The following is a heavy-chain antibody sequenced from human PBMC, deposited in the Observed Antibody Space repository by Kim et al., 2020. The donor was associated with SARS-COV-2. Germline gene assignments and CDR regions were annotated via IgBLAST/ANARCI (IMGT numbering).Heavy chain of an antibody. CDR2: ISWNSGSI. D-gene: IGHD6-6*01. J-gene: IGHJ5*02. CDR3: AKGASDDNWFDP. CDR1: GFTFDDYA. Sequence: GGSLRLSCAASGFTFDDYAMHWVRQAPGKGLEWVSGISWNSGSIGYADSVKGRFTISRDNAKNSLYLQMNSLRAEDTALYYCAKGASDDNWFDPWAREP. V-gene: IGHV3-9*01.